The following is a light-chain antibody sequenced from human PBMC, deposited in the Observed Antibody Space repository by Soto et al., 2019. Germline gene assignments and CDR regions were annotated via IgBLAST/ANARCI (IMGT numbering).Light chain of an antibody. Sequence: IVLTQSPGTLSLSPGERATLSFRASQSVSNNYLAWYQQKPGQAPRLLIYGASNRATGIPDRFSGSGSGTDFTLTISRLEPEDFAVYYCQQYGRSPFTVGPGTKVD. CDR1: QSVSNNY. CDR2: GAS. V-gene: IGKV3-20*01. CDR3: QQYGRSPFT. J-gene: IGKJ3*01.